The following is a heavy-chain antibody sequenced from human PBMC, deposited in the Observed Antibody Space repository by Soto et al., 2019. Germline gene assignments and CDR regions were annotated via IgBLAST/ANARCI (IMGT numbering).Heavy chain of an antibody. D-gene: IGHD1-1*01. CDR3: ARDELESLDY. CDR2: IYYSGST. CDR1: GGSISSYY. J-gene: IGHJ4*02. Sequence: SETLSLTCTVSGGSISSYYWSWIRQPPGKGLEWIGYIYYSGSTNYNPSLKSRVTISVDTSKNQFSLKLSSVTAADTAVYYCARDELESLDYWGQGTLVTVSS. V-gene: IGHV4-59*01.